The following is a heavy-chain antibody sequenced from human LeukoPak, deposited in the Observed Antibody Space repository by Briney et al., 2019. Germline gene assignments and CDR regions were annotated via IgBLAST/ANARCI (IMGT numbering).Heavy chain of an antibody. V-gene: IGHV4-4*07. CDR1: GGSISGYF. CDR3: ARKPPSGQDPTIGRPLDS. Sequence: PSETLSLTCTVSGGSISGYFWSWIRQPAGKGLDWSGRIYSSGSNNYNPSLKSRVTISLDTSKNHQSLNLSSVTAADTAVYYCARKPPSGQDPTIGRPLDSGGQGTLVTVS. D-gene: IGHD5-24*01. CDR2: IYSSGSN. J-gene: IGHJ4*02.